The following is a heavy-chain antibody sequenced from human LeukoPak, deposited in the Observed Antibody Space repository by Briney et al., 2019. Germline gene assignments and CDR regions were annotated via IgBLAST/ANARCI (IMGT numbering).Heavy chain of an antibody. CDR1: GFTFSDYH. J-gene: IGHJ5*02. Sequence: GGSLRLSCAASGFTFSDYHMSWVRQAPGKGLEWLSYISSYIYYADSVKGRFTISRDNAKNSLYLQMNSLRAEDTAVYYCSRDSGGSRFFNWFDPWGQGTLVTVSS. D-gene: IGHD3-10*01. CDR3: SRDSGGSRFFNWFDP. CDR2: ISSYI. V-gene: IGHV3-11*06.